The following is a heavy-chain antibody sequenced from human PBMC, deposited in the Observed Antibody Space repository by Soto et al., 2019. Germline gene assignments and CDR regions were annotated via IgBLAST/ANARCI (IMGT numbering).Heavy chain of an antibody. J-gene: IGHJ4*02. CDR2: ISGSGGST. CDR1: GFTFSSYA. D-gene: IGHD3-10*01. CDR3: ELGERFGTRGGY. Sequence: GGSLRLSCAASGFTFSSYAMSWVRQAPGKGLEWVSAISGSGGSTYYADSVKGRFTISRDNSKNTLYLQMNSLRAEDTAVYYCELGERFGTRGGYWGQGTLVTVSS. V-gene: IGHV3-23*01.